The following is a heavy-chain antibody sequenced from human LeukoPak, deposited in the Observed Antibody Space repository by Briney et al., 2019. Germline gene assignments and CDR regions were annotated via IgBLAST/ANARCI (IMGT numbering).Heavy chain of an antibody. CDR3: ARAPSFDDSSGYYYGDY. J-gene: IGHJ4*02. V-gene: IGHV1-69*13. CDR2: IIPIFGTA. Sequence: GASVKVSCKASGGTFSSYAISWVRQAPGQGLEWMGGIIPIFGTANYAQKFQGRVTITADESTSTAYMELRSLRSDDTAVYYCARAPSFDDSSGYYYGDYWGQGTLVTVSS. D-gene: IGHD3-22*01. CDR1: GGTFSSYA.